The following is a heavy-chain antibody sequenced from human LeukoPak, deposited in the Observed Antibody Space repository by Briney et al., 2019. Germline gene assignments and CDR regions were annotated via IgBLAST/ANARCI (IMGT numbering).Heavy chain of an antibody. CDR3: AKDRGESAAASLR. V-gene: IGHV3-23*01. CDR2: ISGSGGST. Sequence: GGSLRLSCAASGFTFSSSAMSWVRQAPGKGLEWVSTISGSGGSTYYADSVKGQFTISRDNSKNTMYLQMNSLRAEDTAVYYCAKDRGESAAASLRWGQGTLVTVSS. D-gene: IGHD2-15*01. CDR1: GFTFSSSA. J-gene: IGHJ4*02.